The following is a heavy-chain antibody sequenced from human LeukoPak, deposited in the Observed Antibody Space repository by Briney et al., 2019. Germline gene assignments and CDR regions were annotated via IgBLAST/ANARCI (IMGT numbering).Heavy chain of an antibody. V-gene: IGHV3-7*01. CDR2: IKQDGSEK. CDR1: GFTFSSYW. CDR3: ARDAYYDSSGYTKNFDY. Sequence: GGSLRLSCAASGFTFSSYWISWVRQAPGKGLEWEANIKQDGSEKYYVDSVKGRFTISRDNAKNSLYLQMNSLRAEDTAVYYCARDAYYDSSGYTKNFDYWGQGTLVTVSS. J-gene: IGHJ4*02. D-gene: IGHD3-22*01.